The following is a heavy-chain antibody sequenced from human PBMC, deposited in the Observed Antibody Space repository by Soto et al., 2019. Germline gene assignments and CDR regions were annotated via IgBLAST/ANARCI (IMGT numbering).Heavy chain of an antibody. V-gene: IGHV1-69*12. CDR3: ARAPYSSSTYYYYGMDV. CDR1: GCSFSSYA. D-gene: IGHD6-6*01. CDR2: IMPIFGTA. J-gene: IGHJ6*02. Sequence: QVQLVQSGAEVKKPGSSVKVSCKASGCSFSSYAISWVRQAPGLGLEWMGVIMPIFGTANYAQKFQGRVTFTADESTTTASMELSSLRSEDTAVYYCARAPYSSSTYYYYGMDVWGQGTTVTVSS.